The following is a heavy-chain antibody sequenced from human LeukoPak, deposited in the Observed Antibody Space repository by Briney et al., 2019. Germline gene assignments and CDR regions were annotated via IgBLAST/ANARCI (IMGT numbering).Heavy chain of an antibody. Sequence: GGSLRLSCAASGFTFNNYLMHWVRQAPGKGLDWVAVIVEDGTNQYYADSVKGRFTMSRDNAEDSLYLQMNSLTAEDMAVYYCARARDYGDFDYWGQGTQVTVSS. CDR2: IVEDGTNQ. V-gene: IGHV3-30*04. D-gene: IGHD4-17*01. CDR3: ARARDYGDFDY. J-gene: IGHJ4*02. CDR1: GFTFNNYL.